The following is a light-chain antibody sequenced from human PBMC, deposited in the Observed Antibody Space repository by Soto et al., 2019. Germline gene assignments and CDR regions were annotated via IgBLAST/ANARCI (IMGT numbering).Light chain of an antibody. CDR1: QSVTSTY. Sequence: IVLTKYPATLPASPDEQATLSXXASQSVTSTYLAWYQERPGQTPTLLISDTSIRATGIPDRFSGSESGTDFTFTISSLQPEDFAPYYCQQSYSTPFTFGQGGRLEVK. J-gene: IGKJ5*01. V-gene: IGKV3D-20*02. CDR3: QQSYSTPFT. CDR2: DTS.